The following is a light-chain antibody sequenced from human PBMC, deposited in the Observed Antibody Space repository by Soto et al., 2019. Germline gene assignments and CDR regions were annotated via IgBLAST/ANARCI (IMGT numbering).Light chain of an antibody. Sequence: DIRMTQSPSSLSASVGDRVTITCRAGQTISTYLNWYQHKPGKAPKLLIYAGSSLQSGVPSRFSGSGSGTDVTLTISSLQPEDFATYYCQQSYSTPRTFGQWTKLAIK. V-gene: IGKV1-39*01. J-gene: IGKJ2*01. CDR1: QTISTY. CDR3: QQSYSTPRT. CDR2: AGS.